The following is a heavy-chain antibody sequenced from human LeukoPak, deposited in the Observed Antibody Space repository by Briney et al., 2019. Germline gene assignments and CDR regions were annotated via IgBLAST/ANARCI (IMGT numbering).Heavy chain of an antibody. CDR2: IYYSGST. CDR1: GGSISSYY. D-gene: IGHD2-15*01. Sequence: PSETLSLTCTVSGGSISSYYWSWIRQPPGKGLEWIGYIYYSGSTNYNPSLKSRVTISVDTSKNQFSLKLSSVTAADTAVYYCARERGYCSGGSCYPDYWGQGTLVTVSS. J-gene: IGHJ4*02. V-gene: IGHV4-59*01. CDR3: ARERGYCSGGSCYPDY.